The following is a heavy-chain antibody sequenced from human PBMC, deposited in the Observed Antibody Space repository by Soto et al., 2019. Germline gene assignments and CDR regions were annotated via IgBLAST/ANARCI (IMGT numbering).Heavy chain of an antibody. D-gene: IGHD3-10*01. CDR3: AGGYGSGSYYIDY. Sequence: PSETLSLTCTVSGGSISSYYWSWIRQPPGKGLEWIGYIYYSGSTNYNPSLKSRVTISVDTSKNQFSLKLSSVTAADTAVYYCAGGYGSGSYYIDYWGQGTLVTVSS. CDR1: GGSISSYY. J-gene: IGHJ4*02. V-gene: IGHV4-59*08. CDR2: IYYSGST.